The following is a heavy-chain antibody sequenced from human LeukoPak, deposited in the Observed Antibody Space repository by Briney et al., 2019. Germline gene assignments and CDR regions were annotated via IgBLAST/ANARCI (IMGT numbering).Heavy chain of an antibody. D-gene: IGHD4-17*01. J-gene: IGHJ4*02. Sequence: SETLSLTCTVSGDSIGSLYWTWIRQPPGKGLEWIGYIYYSGATNYNPSLKSRATISVDTSKNQFSLKLNSVTAADTAVYFCARVDYGDYLSLDYWGQGTLVTVSS. CDR3: ARVDYGDYLSLDY. CDR1: GDSIGSLY. CDR2: IYYSGAT. V-gene: IGHV4-59*01.